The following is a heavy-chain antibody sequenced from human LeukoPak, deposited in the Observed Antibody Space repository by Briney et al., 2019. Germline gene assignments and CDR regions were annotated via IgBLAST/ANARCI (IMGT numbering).Heavy chain of an antibody. D-gene: IGHD3-10*01. CDR1: GFTFSSYN. V-gene: IGHV3-21*04. Sequence: GGSLRLSCAASGFTFSSYNMNWVRQAPGKGLEWVSSIGSSGSYIYYADSLTGRFTISRDNAKNSLYLQMNSLRAEDTAIYYCAKDLWWFGEFPNAFENWGQGTMVTGSS. CDR3: AKDLWWFGEFPNAFEN. J-gene: IGHJ3*02. CDR2: IGSSGSYI.